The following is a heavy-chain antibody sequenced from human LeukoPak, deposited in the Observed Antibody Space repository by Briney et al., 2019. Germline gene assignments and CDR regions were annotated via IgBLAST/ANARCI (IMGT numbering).Heavy chain of an antibody. D-gene: IGHD5-12*01. J-gene: IGHJ4*02. V-gene: IGHV4-30-4*07. Sequence: LRLSCAASGFTFSSYAMSWIRQPPGKGLEWIGYYYSGSTYYNPSFKSRVIISVNTSKNQFSLKLSSVTAADTAVYYCASHSGGYAYWGQGTLVTVSS. CDR2: YYSGST. CDR1: GFTFSSYA. CDR3: ASHSGGYAY.